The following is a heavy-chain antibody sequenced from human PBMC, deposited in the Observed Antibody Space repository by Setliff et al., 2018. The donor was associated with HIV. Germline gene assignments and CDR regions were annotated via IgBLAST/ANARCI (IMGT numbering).Heavy chain of an antibody. J-gene: IGHJ4*02. V-gene: IGHV4-39*01. CDR1: GDSIGSSSYY. CDR3: ARQVTVVGYFETAAGSFNY. D-gene: IGHD2-21*01. Sequence: PSETLSLTCTVSGDSIGSSSYYWAWIRQPPGKGLEWIGNIYYSGSTYYNPSLKTRVTISTDTSKNQFSLKVRSVTAADTAVYYCARQVTVVGYFETAAGSFNYWGPGTLVTVSS. CDR2: IYYSGST.